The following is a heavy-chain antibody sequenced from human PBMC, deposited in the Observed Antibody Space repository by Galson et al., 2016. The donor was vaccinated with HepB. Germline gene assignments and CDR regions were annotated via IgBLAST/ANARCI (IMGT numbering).Heavy chain of an antibody. Sequence: LRLSCAASGFTFINFAVTWVRQAPGKGLEWVSGISSHGGATFYADSVKGRFTISRDNSKNTLYLQMNSLRAEDTAVYFCAKGKSQGSLVFDYWGQGTQVTVSS. CDR2: ISSHGGAT. CDR1: GFTFINFA. J-gene: IGHJ4*02. V-gene: IGHV3-23*01. CDR3: AKGKSQGSLVFDY. D-gene: IGHD4-23*01.